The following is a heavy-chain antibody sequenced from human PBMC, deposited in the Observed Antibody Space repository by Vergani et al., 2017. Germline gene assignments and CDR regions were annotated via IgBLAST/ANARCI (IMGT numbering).Heavy chain of an antibody. CDR2: IYYSRST. CDR3: ARLGLVTVVLDY. D-gene: IGHD4-23*01. CDR1: GGSISSSSYY. Sequence: QLQLQESGPGLVKPSETLSLTCTVSGGSISSSSYYWGWIRQPPGKGLEWIGSIYYSRSTYYNPSLKSRVTISVDTSKNQFSLKLSSVTAADTAVYYCARLGLVTVVLDYWGQGTLVTVSS. J-gene: IGHJ4*02. V-gene: IGHV4-39*01.